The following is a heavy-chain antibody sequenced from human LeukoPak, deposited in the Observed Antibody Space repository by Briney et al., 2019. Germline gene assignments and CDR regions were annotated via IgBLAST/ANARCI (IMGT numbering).Heavy chain of an antibody. J-gene: IGHJ6*02. CDR3: ARPQQGGTTRSHGLDV. CDR2: INTDGTST. D-gene: IGHD2-2*01. CDR1: GFTFSNSW. V-gene: IGHV3-74*01. Sequence: GGSLRLSCAASGFTFSNSWMQWVRQVPGKGLVWVSRINTDGTSTSYADSVRGRFIVSRDNAKNTLYLQMNSLRAEDTAVYYCARPQQGGTTRSHGLDVWGQGTTVTVSS.